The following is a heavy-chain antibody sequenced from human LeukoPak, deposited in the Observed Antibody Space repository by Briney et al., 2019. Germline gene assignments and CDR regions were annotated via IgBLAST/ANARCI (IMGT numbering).Heavy chain of an antibody. Sequence: SETLSLTCTVSGVSIISYYWSWIRQPPGKGLEWIAFIHSSGSTGYNPSLKSRFTISVDTSKNHFSLKVTSMSAADPGVYYCARSLPGAIGAADFWGQGTLVTVSS. CDR2: IHSSGST. CDR3: ARSLPGAIGAADF. V-gene: IGHV4-59*01. CDR1: GVSIISYY. J-gene: IGHJ4*02. D-gene: IGHD6-13*01.